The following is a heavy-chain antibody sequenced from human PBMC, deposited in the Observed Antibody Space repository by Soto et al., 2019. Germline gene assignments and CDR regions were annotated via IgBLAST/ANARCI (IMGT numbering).Heavy chain of an antibody. D-gene: IGHD4-4*01. V-gene: IGHV3-23*01. Sequence: GGSLRLSCAASGFTFSSYAMSWVRQAPGKGLEWVSAIIGSGGSTYYADSVKGRFPISRDNSKNTLYLQLNSLRAEDTAVYYCAKGLSNFDYYYMDVGGKGTTVTVSS. CDR1: GFTFSSYA. CDR3: AKGLSNFDYYYMDV. J-gene: IGHJ6*03. CDR2: IIGSGGST.